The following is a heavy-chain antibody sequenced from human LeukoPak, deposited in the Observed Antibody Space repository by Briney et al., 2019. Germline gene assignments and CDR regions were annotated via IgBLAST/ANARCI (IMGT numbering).Heavy chain of an antibody. Sequence: PGGSLRLSCAASGFTFSNAWMSWVRQAPGKGLEWVGRIKSKTDGGTTDYAAPVKGRFTISRDDSKNTLYLQMNSLKTEDTAVYYCTTDPLHVDTAMDHNWFDPWGQGTLVTVSS. D-gene: IGHD5-18*01. CDR2: IKSKTDGGTT. CDR1: GFTFSNAW. J-gene: IGHJ5*02. CDR3: TTDPLHVDTAMDHNWFDP. V-gene: IGHV3-15*01.